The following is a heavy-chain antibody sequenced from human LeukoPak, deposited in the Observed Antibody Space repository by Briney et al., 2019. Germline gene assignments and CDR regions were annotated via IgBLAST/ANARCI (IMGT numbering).Heavy chain of an antibody. CDR3: ARRGLSSGWPFDY. J-gene: IGHJ4*02. CDR1: GGSISSSSYY. CDR2: IYYSGST. V-gene: IGHV4-39*01. Sequence: SETLSLTCTVSGGSISSSSYYWGWIRQPPGKGLEWIGSIYYSGSTYYNPSLKSRVTISVDTSKNQFSLKLSSVTAADTAVYYCARRGLSSGWPFDYWGQGTLVTVSS. D-gene: IGHD6-19*01.